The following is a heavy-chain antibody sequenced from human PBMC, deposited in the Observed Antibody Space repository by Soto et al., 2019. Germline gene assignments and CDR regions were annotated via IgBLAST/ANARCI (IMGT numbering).Heavy chain of an antibody. CDR1: GGSISSSSYY. D-gene: IGHD3-3*01. V-gene: IGHV4-39*01. Sequence: PSETLSLTCTVSGGSISSSSYYWGWIRQPPGKGLEWIGSIYYSGSTYYNPSLKSRVTISVDTSKNQFSLKLSSVTAADTAVYYCARQRGYYDFWSGYYYYYYGMDVWGQGTTVTV. J-gene: IGHJ6*02. CDR2: IYYSGST. CDR3: ARQRGYYDFWSGYYYYYYGMDV.